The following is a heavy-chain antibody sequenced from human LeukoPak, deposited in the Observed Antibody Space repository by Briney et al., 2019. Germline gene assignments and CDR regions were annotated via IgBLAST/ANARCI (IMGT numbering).Heavy chain of an antibody. J-gene: IGHJ4*02. Sequence: PGGSLRLSCAASGCTFSTDAMTWVRQAPGKGLQWVSAISGSGGSTYYGDSVKGRFTISRDNSKNMMYLQMNSLRVEDTAVYYCARDSSGWSKNYWGQGTLVTVSS. CDR3: ARDSSGWSKNY. V-gene: IGHV3-23*01. CDR1: GCTFSTDA. D-gene: IGHD6-19*01. CDR2: ISGSGGST.